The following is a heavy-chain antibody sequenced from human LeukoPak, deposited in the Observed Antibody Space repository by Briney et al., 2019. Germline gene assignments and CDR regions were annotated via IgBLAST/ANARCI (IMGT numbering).Heavy chain of an antibody. D-gene: IGHD6-6*01. J-gene: IGHJ4*02. CDR3: ATAQEYSSSSGGDY. Sequence: ASVKVSCKASGYTFTSYGISWVRQAPGQGLEWMGWISAYNGNTNYAQKLQGRVTMTTDTSTSTAYMELRSLRSDDTAVYYCATAQEYSSSSGGDYWGQETLVTVSS. CDR2: ISAYNGNT. V-gene: IGHV1-18*01. CDR1: GYTFTSYG.